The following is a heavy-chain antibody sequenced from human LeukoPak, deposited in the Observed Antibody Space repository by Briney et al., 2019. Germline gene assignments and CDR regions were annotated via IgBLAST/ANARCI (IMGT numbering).Heavy chain of an antibody. CDR2: IYSGGST. D-gene: IGHD3-22*01. J-gene: IGHJ4*02. CDR1: GFTVSSNY. V-gene: IGHV3-66*01. CDR3: ARAGYYYDSSGYYFFDY. Sequence: GGSLRLSCAASGFTVSSNYMSWVGQAPGKGLEWVSVIYSGGSTYYADSVKGRFTISRDNSKNTLYLQMNSLRAEDTAVYYCARAGYYYDSSGYYFFDYWGQGTLVTVSS.